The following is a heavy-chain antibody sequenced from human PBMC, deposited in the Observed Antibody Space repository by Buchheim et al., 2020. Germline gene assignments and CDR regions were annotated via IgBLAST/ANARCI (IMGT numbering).Heavy chain of an antibody. CDR3: ARGNIVLVVYDNLLVDY. V-gene: IGHV3-30*04. D-gene: IGHD2-8*02. CDR2: ISYDGSNK. J-gene: IGHJ4*02. CDR1: GFTFSSYA. Sequence: QVQLVESGGGVVQPGRSLRLSCAASGFTFSSYAMHWVRQAPGKGLEWVAVISYDGSNKYYADSVKGRFTISRDNSKNTLYLQMNSLRAEDTAVYYCARGNIVLVVYDNLLVDYCGQGTL.